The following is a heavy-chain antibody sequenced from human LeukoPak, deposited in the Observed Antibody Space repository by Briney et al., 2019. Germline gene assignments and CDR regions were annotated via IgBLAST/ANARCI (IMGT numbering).Heavy chain of an antibody. J-gene: IGHJ4*02. V-gene: IGHV3-23*01. CDR2: ISSSGGST. CDR3: ARRYCTSTSCSYFDY. D-gene: IGHD2-2*01. Sequence: GSLRLSCAATGFTFSSYGMSWVRQAPGKGLERVSTISSSGGSTYYADPVKGRFTISRDNSKNTLYLQMNSLRAEDTAVYYCARRYCTSTSCSYFDYWGQGTLVTVSS. CDR1: GFTFSSYG.